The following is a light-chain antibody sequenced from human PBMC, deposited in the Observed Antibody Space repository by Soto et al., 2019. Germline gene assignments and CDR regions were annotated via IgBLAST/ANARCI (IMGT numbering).Light chain of an antibody. J-gene: IGKJ2*01. Sequence: DIQMTQSPSTLSASVRDRVTITCRASQSISSWLAWYQQKPGKAPKLLIYKASSLERGVPSRFSGSGSGTEFTLTISSLQPDDFATYYCQQYNSYPYTFGQGTKLDIK. V-gene: IGKV1-5*03. CDR1: QSISSW. CDR3: QQYNSYPYT. CDR2: KAS.